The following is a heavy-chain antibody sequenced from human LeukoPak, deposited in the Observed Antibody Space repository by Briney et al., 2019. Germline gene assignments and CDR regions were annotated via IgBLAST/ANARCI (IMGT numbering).Heavy chain of an antibody. CDR3: ARGGARTTYYYDSSGSVY. Sequence: ASVKVSCKASGYTFTGYYMHWVRQAPGQGLEWMGWINPNSGGTNYAQKFQGRVTMTRDTSISTAYMELSRLRSDDTAVYYCARGGARTTYYYDSSGSVYWGQGTLVTVSS. J-gene: IGHJ4*02. V-gene: IGHV1-2*02. CDR2: INPNSGGT. D-gene: IGHD3-22*01. CDR1: GYTFTGYY.